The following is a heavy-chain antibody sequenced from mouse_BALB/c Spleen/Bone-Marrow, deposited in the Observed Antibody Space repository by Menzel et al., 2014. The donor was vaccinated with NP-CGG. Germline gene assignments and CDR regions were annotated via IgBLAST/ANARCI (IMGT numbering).Heavy chain of an antibody. CDR3: ARSYGNYVDY. J-gene: IGHJ2*01. V-gene: IGHV1-7*01. CDR1: GYTFTNYW. CDR2: INPSTGYT. Sequence: QVQLQQPGAELAKPGAPVKMSCKASGYTFTNYWMHWVKQRPRQGLEWIGYINPSTGYTDYNQKFKDKATLTADKSSSTAYMQLSSLTSEDSAVYYCARSYGNYVDYWGQGTTLTVSS. D-gene: IGHD2-1*01.